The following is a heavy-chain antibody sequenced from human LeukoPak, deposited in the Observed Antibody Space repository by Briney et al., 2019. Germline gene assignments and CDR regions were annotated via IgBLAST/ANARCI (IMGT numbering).Heavy chain of an antibody. D-gene: IGHD2-2*01. Sequence: GGSLRLSCAASGFTFSTNYMSWVRQAPGKGLEWVSVIYNNGLTCYADSVKGRFTISRDNSMNTLSLQMNSLRGEDTAVYYCARESGHCGTTACALDLWGQGTTVTVSS. J-gene: IGHJ6*02. CDR3: ARESGHCGTTACALDL. CDR2: IYNNGLT. V-gene: IGHV3-53*05. CDR1: GFTFSTNY.